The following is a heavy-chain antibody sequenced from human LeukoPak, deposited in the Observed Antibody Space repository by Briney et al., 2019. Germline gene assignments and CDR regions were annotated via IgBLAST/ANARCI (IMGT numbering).Heavy chain of an antibody. J-gene: IGHJ3*02. Sequence: GGSLRLSCAASGFTFSSYAMSWVRQAPGKGLEWVSAISGSGGSTYYADSVKGRFTISRDNSKNTLYLQMNSLRAEDTAVYYCAKGVGNYYGSGSPNDAFDIWGQGTMVTVSS. V-gene: IGHV3-23*01. D-gene: IGHD3-10*01. CDR3: AKGVGNYYGSGSPNDAFDI. CDR2: ISGSGGST. CDR1: GFTFSSYA.